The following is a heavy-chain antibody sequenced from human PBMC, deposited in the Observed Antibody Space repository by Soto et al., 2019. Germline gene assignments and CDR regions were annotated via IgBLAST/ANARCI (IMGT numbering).Heavy chain of an antibody. D-gene: IGHD3-10*01. CDR3: ARDLVRGVIITGWFDP. CDR2: ISYDGSKK. Sequence: QVQLVESGGGVVQPGRSLRLSCAASGFTFSSYVIHWVRQAPGKGLEWVAVISYDGSKKYCADSVKGRFTISRDNSKNTLYLQMNSLRPEDTAVYYCARDLVRGVIITGWFDPWGQGTLVTVAS. CDR1: GFTFSSYV. J-gene: IGHJ5*02. V-gene: IGHV3-30-3*01.